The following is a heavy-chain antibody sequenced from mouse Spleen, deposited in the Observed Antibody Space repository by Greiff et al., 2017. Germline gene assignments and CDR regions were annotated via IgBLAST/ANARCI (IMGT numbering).Heavy chain of an antibody. J-gene: IGHJ3*01. CDR3: ARELRSPGD. V-gene: IGHV1-50*01. CDR2: IDPSDSYT. D-gene: IGHD1-3*01. CDR1: GYTFTSYW. Sequence: QVQLQQPGAELVKPGASVKLSCKASGYTFTSYWMQWVKQRPGQGLEWIGEIDPSDSYTNYNQKFKGKATLTVDTSSSTAYMQLSSLTSEDSAVYYCARELRSPGDWGQGTLVTVSA.